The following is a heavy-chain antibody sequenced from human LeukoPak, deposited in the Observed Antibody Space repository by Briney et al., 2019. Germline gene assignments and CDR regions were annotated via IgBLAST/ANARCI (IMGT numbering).Heavy chain of an antibody. J-gene: IGHJ5*02. V-gene: IGHV4-39*07. CDR2: IFYSGST. CDR1: GRSISTSNYY. CDR3: ARDGIWFGELTVANWFDP. Sequence: SETLSLTCTVSGRSISTSNYYWGWIRQPPGKGLEWIGNIFYSGSTYYSPSLRSRVTMSVDTSKNQFSLKLSSVTAADTAVYYCARDGIWFGELTVANWFDPWGQGTLVTVSS. D-gene: IGHD3-10*01.